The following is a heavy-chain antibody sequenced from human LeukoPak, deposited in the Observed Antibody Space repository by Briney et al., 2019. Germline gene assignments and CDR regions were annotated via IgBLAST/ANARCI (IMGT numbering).Heavy chain of an antibody. Sequence: SETLSLTCTVSGGSISSGGYYWSWIRQPPGKGLEWIGEINHSGSTNYNPSLKSRVTISVDTTKNQFSLKLSSVTAADTAVYYCASRGANPFDYWGQGTLVTVSS. CDR1: GGSISSGGYY. D-gene: IGHD3-10*01. CDR2: INHSGST. J-gene: IGHJ4*02. CDR3: ASRGANPFDY. V-gene: IGHV4-39*07.